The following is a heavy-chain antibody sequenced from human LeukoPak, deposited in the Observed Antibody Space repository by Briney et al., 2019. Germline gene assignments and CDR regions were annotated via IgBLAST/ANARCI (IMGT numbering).Heavy chain of an antibody. Sequence: GGSLRLSCVASGFTVRSNYMSWVREAPGKGLERVSYSYCGGNTYYGDSERGRFTISRDNSKNTLYLKMNSLRAEDTAVYYCAQVGYDSSGYVNYWGQGTLVTVSS. V-gene: IGHV3-53*01. CDR1: GFTVRSNY. J-gene: IGHJ4*02. CDR3: AQVGYDSSGYVNY. CDR2: SYCGGNT. D-gene: IGHD3-22*01.